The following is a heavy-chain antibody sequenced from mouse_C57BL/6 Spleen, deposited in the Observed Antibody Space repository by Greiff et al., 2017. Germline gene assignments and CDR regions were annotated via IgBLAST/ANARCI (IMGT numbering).Heavy chain of an antibody. CDR2: ISDGGSYT. V-gene: IGHV5-4*01. Sequence: EVQLQESGGGLVKPGGSLKLSCAASGFTFSSYAMSWVRQTPEKRLEWVATISDGGSYTYYPDNVKGRFTISRDNAKNNLYLQMSHLKSEDTAMYYCEREDYGPWFAYWGQGTLVTVSA. J-gene: IGHJ3*01. CDR1: GFTFSSYA. CDR3: EREDYGPWFAY. D-gene: IGHD1-1*01.